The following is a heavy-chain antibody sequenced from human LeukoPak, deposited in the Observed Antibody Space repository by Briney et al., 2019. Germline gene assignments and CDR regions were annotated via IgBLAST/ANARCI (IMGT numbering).Heavy chain of an antibody. CDR3: ARQGRFLEGLLFGYFDY. Sequence: SETLSLTCTVSVGSLSSSSYYWGWIRQPPGKGRGWMGSIYDSGSTYYNPSLKSRVTISVDTSKSRFSLKLSSVTAADTAVYYCARQGRFLEGLLFGYFDYWGQGTLVTVSS. J-gene: IGHJ4*02. CDR2: IYDSGST. CDR1: VGSLSSSSYY. D-gene: IGHD3-3*01. V-gene: IGHV4-39*01.